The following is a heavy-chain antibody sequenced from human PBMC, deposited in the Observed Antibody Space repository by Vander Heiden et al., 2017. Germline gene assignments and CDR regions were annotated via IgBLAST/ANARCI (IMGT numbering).Heavy chain of an antibody. Sequence: QVQLVESGGGVVQPETSLRLSCAASGFTFTKYGMHWVRRAPGKGLEWVALISSNGRDKQYADSVKGRLAISRDNSNNMVYLQMNSLRTEDTAVYYCSRIISGSAPTDWGQGTLVTVSS. D-gene: IGHD3-10*01. CDR1: GFTFTKYG. CDR2: ISSNGRDK. J-gene: IGHJ4*02. V-gene: IGHV3-30*03. CDR3: SRIISGSAPTD.